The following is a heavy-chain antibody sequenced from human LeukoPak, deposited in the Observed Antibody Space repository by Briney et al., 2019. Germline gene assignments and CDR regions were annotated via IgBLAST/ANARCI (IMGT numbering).Heavy chain of an antibody. CDR1: GYTFRTHW. CDR2: NFPADSNT. D-gene: IGHD1-7*01. Sequence: GESLKIYFRTPGYTFRTHWIGWVRPTPGKGLDWMGINFPADSNTKHSPPFEGQVTISADRSTRTASLQWRSVHASHTTLYHCVRRLTWNYDSDAFDIWGLGTMVTVSS. V-gene: IGHV5-51*01. J-gene: IGHJ3*02. CDR3: VRRLTWNYDSDAFDI.